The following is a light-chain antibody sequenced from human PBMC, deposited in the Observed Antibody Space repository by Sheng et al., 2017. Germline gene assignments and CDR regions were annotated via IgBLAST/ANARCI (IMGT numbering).Light chain of an antibody. CDR1: QSVGSH. J-gene: IGKJ2*01. Sequence: ETVMTQSPATLSVSPGERATLSCRASQSVGSHLAWFRQKPGQAPRLLIYGASTRATGIPARFSGSGSGTDFTLTISSLQSEDFAVYYCQQYNNWPMYTFGQGTNLEIK. CDR2: GAS. V-gene: IGKV3-15*01. CDR3: QQYNNWPMYT.